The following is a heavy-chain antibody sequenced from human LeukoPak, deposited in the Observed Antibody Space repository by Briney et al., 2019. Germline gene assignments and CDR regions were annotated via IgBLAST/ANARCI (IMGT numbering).Heavy chain of an antibody. V-gene: IGHV3-53*04. CDR1: GFTFSSNY. CDR3: ARVRQQWLASGAFDI. CDR2: IYSGGST. D-gene: IGHD6-19*01. J-gene: IGHJ3*02. Sequence: GGSLRLSCAASGFTFSSNYMSWVRQAPGKGLEWVSVIYSGGSTYYPDSVKGRFTISRHNSKNTLYLQMNSLRAEDTAVYYCARVRQQWLASGAFDIWGQGTMVTVSS.